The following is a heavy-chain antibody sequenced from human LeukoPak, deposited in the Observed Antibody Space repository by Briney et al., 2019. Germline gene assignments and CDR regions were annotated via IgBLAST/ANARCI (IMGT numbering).Heavy chain of an antibody. J-gene: IGHJ4*02. V-gene: IGHV4-31*03. D-gene: IGHD4-17*01. Sequence: NPSETLSLTCTVSGGSISSGGYYWSWIRQHPGKGLEWIGYIYYSGSTYYNPSLKSRVTISVDTSKNQFSLKLSSVTAADTAVYYCARALDDYGDSLGGSYFDYWGQGTLVTVSS. CDR1: GGSISSGGYY. CDR3: ARALDDYGDSLGGSYFDY. CDR2: IYYSGST.